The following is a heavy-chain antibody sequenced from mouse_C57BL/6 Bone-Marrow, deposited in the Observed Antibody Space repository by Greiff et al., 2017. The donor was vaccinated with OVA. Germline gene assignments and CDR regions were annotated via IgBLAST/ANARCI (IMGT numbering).Heavy chain of an antibody. J-gene: IGHJ2*01. D-gene: IGHD4-1*01. CDR2: IDPEDGET. CDR1: GFNIKDYY. Sequence: VQLQQSGAELVKPGASVKLSCTASGFNIKDYYMHWVKQRTEQGLEWIGRIDPEDGETKYAPKFQGKATITAGTSSNTAYLQLSSLTSEDTAVYYRAPSSNWDDPFDYWGQGTTLTVSS. V-gene: IGHV14-2*01. CDR3: APSSNWDDPFDY.